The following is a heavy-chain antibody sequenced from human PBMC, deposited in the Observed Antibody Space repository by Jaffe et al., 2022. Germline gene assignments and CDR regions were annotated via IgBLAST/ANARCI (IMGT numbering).Heavy chain of an antibody. CDR2: IYHSGST. CDR3: ARRSPDLTMSHPLGYFDY. J-gene: IGHJ4*02. Sequence: QVQLQESGPGLVKPSETLSLTCAVSGYSISSGYYWGWIRQPPGKGLEWIGSIYHSGSTYYNPSLKSRVTISVDTSKNQFSLKLSSVTAADTAVYYCARRSPDLTMSHPLGYFDYWGQGTLVTVSS. D-gene: IGHD3-10*02. V-gene: IGHV4-38-2*01. CDR1: GYSISSGYY.